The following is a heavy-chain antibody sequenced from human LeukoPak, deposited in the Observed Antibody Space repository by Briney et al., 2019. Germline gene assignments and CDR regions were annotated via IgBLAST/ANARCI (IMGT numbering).Heavy chain of an antibody. CDR1: GYTFTGYY. CDR2: INPNSGGT. V-gene: IGHV1-2*02. CDR3: ARNAGDSVYAFDI. D-gene: IGHD7-27*01. J-gene: IGHJ3*02. Sequence: ASVKVSCKASGYTFTGYYMHWVLQAPGQGLEWMGWINPNSGGTNYAQKFQGRVTMTRDTSISTAYMELSRLRSDDTAVYYCARNAGDSVYAFDIWGQGTMVTVSS.